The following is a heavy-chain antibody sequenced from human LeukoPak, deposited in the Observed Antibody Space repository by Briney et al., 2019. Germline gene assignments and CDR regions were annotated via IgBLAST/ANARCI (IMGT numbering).Heavy chain of an antibody. J-gene: IGHJ6*03. Sequence: ASVKVSCKASGYTFTKYYIHWVRQAPGQGLEWMGWINPNSGGTNYAQKFQGRVTMTRDTSISTAYMELSRLRSDDTAVYYCARGDEYHYYYYYMGVWGKGTTVTVSS. CDR3: ARGDEYHYYYYYMGV. CDR2: INPNSGGT. D-gene: IGHD2-2*02. CDR1: GYTFTKYY. V-gene: IGHV1-2*02.